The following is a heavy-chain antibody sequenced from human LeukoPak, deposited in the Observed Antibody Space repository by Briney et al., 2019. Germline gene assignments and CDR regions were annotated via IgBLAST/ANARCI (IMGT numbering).Heavy chain of an antibody. D-gene: IGHD3-3*01. J-gene: IGHJ5*02. Sequence: SETLSLTCTVSGGSISSSNYYWSWIRQPPGKGLEWIGHIYYSGSTNYNPSLKSRVTISVDTSKNQFSLKLSSVTAADTAVYYCARDHLANLASRLFDPWGQGSLVTVSS. CDR3: ARDHLANLASRLFDP. CDR1: GGSISSSNYY. CDR2: IYYSGST. V-gene: IGHV4-61*01.